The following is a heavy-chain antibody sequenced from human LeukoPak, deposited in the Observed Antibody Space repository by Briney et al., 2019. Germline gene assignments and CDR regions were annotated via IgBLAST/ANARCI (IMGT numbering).Heavy chain of an antibody. D-gene: IGHD3-3*01. J-gene: IGHJ4*02. CDR1: GFTLSKYA. Sequence: GGSLRLSCAASGFTLSKYAMSWVRQAPGKGLEWVSGIDGSGGRPPSADSVKGRFTISRDISKNTLYLQMDSLRAEDTAAYYCARGKDHDFWNPFDHWGQGTLVTVSS. CDR3: ARGKDHDFWNPFDH. CDR2: IDGSGGRP. V-gene: IGHV3-23*01.